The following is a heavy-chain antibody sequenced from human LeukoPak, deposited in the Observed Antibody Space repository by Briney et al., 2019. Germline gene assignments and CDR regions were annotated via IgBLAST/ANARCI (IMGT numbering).Heavy chain of an antibody. CDR3: AKDHDYYASGPI. Sequence: GGSLRLSCAVSGFIFSNYAMNWVRQAPGKGLEWVSATSGSGGSTYYADSVKGRFTISRDNSKNTLYLQMNSLRAEDTAVYYCAKDHDYYASGPIWGQGTMVTVSS. CDR1: GFIFSNYA. D-gene: IGHD3-10*01. CDR2: TSGSGGST. J-gene: IGHJ3*02. V-gene: IGHV3-23*01.